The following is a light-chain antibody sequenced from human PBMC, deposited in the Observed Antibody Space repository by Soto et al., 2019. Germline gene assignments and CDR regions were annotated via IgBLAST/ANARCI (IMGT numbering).Light chain of an antibody. CDR2: GAS. V-gene: IGKV3-15*01. CDR3: QQYDNWPLT. CDR1: QSVGSY. J-gene: IGKJ4*01. Sequence: DIVLTQSAATLSVSPGERANLXCRASQSVGSYFVWYQQKPGKAPRPLIYGASTRATGTPARFSGSGSGTAFTLTISSLQSEDFAVYYGQQYDNWPLTFGGGTKVDIK.